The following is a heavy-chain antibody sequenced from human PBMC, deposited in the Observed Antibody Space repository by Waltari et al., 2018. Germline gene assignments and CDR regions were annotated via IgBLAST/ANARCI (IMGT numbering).Heavy chain of an antibody. Sequence: QVQLVQSGAEVKKLGYSVKVSCTASIRTFSSYAISWVRQAPGQGLEWMGRIIPILGIANYAQKFQGRVTITADESTSTAYMELSSLRSEDTAVYYCARVGDIVVVPADPEGAFDIWGQGTMVTVSS. CDR2: IIPILGIA. J-gene: IGHJ3*02. CDR1: IRTFSSYA. D-gene: IGHD2-2*01. CDR3: ARVGDIVVVPADPEGAFDI. V-gene: IGHV1-69*04.